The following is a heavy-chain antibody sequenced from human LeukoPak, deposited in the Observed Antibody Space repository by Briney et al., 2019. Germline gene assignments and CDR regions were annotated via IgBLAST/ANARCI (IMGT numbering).Heavy chain of an antibody. J-gene: IGHJ3*01. D-gene: IGHD3-9*01. Sequence: GGSLRLSCADSGFSISSFPFNWVGHAPGKGLEWIAHIRRESEFISYADSVKGRFTISRDNGKKTLYLQMSSLRDEDTAVYFCVRDHDWAFDLWGQGTMVTVSS. CDR1: GFSISSFP. V-gene: IGHV3-48*02. CDR2: IRRESEFI. CDR3: VRDHDWAFDL.